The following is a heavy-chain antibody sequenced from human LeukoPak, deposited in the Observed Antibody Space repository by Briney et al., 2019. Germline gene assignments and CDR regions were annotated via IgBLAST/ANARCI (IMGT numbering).Heavy chain of an antibody. CDR2: IYSGGTT. CDR3: AKDPKRWLQLRHDDY. Sequence: GGSLRLSCAASGFTASTNHLSWVRQAPGKGLEWVSVIYSGGTTYYADSVKGRFTISRDNSKNTLYLQMNSLRAEDTAVYYCAKDPKRWLQLRHDDYWGQGTLVTVSS. CDR1: GFTASTNH. V-gene: IGHV3-53*01. D-gene: IGHD5-24*01. J-gene: IGHJ4*02.